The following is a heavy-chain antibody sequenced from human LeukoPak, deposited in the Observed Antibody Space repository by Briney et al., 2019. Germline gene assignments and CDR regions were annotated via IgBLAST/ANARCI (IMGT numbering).Heavy chain of an antibody. J-gene: IGHJ4*02. Sequence: GRSLRLSCAASGFTFSSYGMHWVRQAPGKGLEWVAVISYDGSNKYYADSVKGRFTISRDNSKNTLYLQMNSLRVDDMAVYYCARDQFRDYFRGADYWGQGTLVTVSS. CDR3: ARDQFRDYFRGADY. CDR2: ISYDGSNK. D-gene: IGHD3-16*01. V-gene: IGHV3-30*03. CDR1: GFTFSSYG.